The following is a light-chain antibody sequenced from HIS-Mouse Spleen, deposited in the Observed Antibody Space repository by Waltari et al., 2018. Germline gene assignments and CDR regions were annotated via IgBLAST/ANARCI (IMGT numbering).Light chain of an antibody. Sequence: SYDFTQPLPVSVSPGQTASITCSGVHWGDKYTCWYQQKPGQAPGLVIYQDSKRPSGIPERFSGSNSGNTATLTISGTQAMDEADYYCQAWDSSTVVFGGGTKLTVL. CDR1: HWGDKY. J-gene: IGLJ2*01. V-gene: IGLV3-1*01. CDR2: QDS. CDR3: QAWDSSTVV.